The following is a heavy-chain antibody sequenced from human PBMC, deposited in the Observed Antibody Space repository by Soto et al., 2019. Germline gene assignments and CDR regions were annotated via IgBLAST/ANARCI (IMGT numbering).Heavy chain of an antibody. CDR2: IIPIFGTA. Sequence: GASVKVSCKASGGTFSSYAISWVRQAPGQGLEWMGGIIPIFGTANYAQKFQGRVTITADESTSTAYMELSSLRSEDTAVYYCARDRLYDSSGYYSYDYWGQGTLVTVSS. V-gene: IGHV1-69*13. D-gene: IGHD3-22*01. CDR3: ARDRLYDSSGYYSYDY. CDR1: GGTFSSYA. J-gene: IGHJ4*02.